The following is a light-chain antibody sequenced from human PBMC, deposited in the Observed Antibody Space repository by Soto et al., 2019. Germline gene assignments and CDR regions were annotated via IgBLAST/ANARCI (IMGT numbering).Light chain of an antibody. CDR3: QQYDVYPTT. CDR1: ENIKNW. J-gene: IGKJ1*01. V-gene: IGKV1-5*01. CDR2: DAS. Sequence: DVQMTQSPSTLAASVGDRVTITCRASENIKNWLAWYQQTPGKAPKVLISDASRLETGVPSRFSGSGYGTDFTLTITSLQTDDFGTYNCQQYDVYPTTFGQGTQ.